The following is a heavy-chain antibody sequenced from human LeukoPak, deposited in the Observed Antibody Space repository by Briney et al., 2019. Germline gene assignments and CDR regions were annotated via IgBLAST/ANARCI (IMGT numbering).Heavy chain of an antibody. Sequence: GGSLRLSCAASGFTFSSYGMHWVRQAPGKGLEWVALISYDGSNKYYADSVKGRFTISRDNSKNTLYLQMNSLTAEDTAVYFCARDETKRGYSYGTSPFDYWGQGTLVTVSS. V-gene: IGHV3-30*03. D-gene: IGHD5-18*01. CDR2: ISYDGSNK. J-gene: IGHJ4*02. CDR3: ARDETKRGYSYGTSPFDY. CDR1: GFTFSSYG.